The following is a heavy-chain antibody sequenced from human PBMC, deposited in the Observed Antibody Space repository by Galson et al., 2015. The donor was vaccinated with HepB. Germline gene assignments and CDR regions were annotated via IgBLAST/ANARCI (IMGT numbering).Heavy chain of an antibody. J-gene: IGHJ6*02. V-gene: IGHV3-30*18. Sequence: SLRLSCAASGFTFSSYGMHWVRQAPGKGLEWVAVISYDGSNKYYADSVKGRFTISRDNSKNTLYLQMNSLRAEDTAVYYCAKSHNRSPHYYYGMDVWGQGTTVTVSS. D-gene: IGHD2/OR15-2a*01. CDR3: AKSHNRSPHYYYGMDV. CDR1: GFTFSSYG. CDR2: ISYDGSNK.